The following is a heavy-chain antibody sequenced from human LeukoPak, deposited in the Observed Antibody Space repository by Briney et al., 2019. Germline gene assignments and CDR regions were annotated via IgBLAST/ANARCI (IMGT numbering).Heavy chain of an antibody. Sequence: PSETLSLTCTVSGGSISSSSYYWGWIRQPPGKGLEWIGSIYYSGSTYYNPSLKSRVTISVDTSKNQFSLKLSSVTAADTAVYYCARHEASGPLFDYCGQGTLVTVSS. D-gene: IGHD3-10*01. J-gene: IGHJ4*02. CDR2: IYYSGST. CDR3: ARHEASGPLFDY. CDR1: GGSISSSSYY. V-gene: IGHV4-39*01.